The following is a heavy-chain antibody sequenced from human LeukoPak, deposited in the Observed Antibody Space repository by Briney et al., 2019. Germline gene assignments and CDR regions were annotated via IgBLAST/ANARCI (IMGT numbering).Heavy chain of an antibody. V-gene: IGHV3-21*04. D-gene: IGHD6-13*01. CDR3: ARDLGSQDGMDV. CDR1: GFTFSTYS. Sequence: GGSLRLSCAASGFTFSTYSMNWVRQAPGKGLEWVSYISSTSSYIYYADSVKGRFTISRDNAKKSLYLQMNSLRAEDTAVYYCARDLGSQDGMDVWGQGTTVTVSS. CDR2: ISSTSSYI. J-gene: IGHJ6*02.